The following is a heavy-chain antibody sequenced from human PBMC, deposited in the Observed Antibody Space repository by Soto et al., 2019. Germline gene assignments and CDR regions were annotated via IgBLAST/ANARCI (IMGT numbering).Heavy chain of an antibody. J-gene: IGHJ4*02. CDR3: AQDFSGWYVSSEYGF. V-gene: IGHV3-30*18. D-gene: IGHD6-19*01. CDR1: GFTFSSDG. Sequence: QVQLVESGGGVVQPVRSLRLSCADSGFTFSSDGMHWVRQAPGKGLEWVAVISYDGSNKYYADSVKGRFTISRDNSKNTLYLQMNSLRAEDTAVYYCAQDFSGWYVSSEYGFWGQGTLVTVSS. CDR2: ISYDGSNK.